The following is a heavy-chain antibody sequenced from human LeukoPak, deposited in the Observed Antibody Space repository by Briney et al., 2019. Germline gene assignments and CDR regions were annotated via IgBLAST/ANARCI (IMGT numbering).Heavy chain of an antibody. CDR3: ARRYYSGSTYYFDY. CDR2: IYHSGST. Sequence: SRTLSPTCPVSGYSISRGYYWGWIRQPPGKGREWIGSIYHSGSTYYNPSLKSRVTISVDTSKNQFSLKLSSVTAADTAVYYCARRYYSGSTYYFDYWGQGTLVTVSS. V-gene: IGHV4-38-2*01. J-gene: IGHJ4*02. D-gene: IGHD5-12*01. CDR1: GYSISRGYY.